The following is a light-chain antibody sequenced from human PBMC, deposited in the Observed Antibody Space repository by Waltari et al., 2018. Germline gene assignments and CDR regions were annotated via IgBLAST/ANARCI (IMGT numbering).Light chain of an antibody. J-gene: IGKJ2*01. Sequence: DIQMTQSPSSLSASVGDSVTIACRASQDITYSIAWFQQKPGKAPKLLVYATSTLESGVPSRFSGSGSGTDYNLTISSLESDDFATYYCQQYYSSLPMYTFGQGTKLEIK. CDR2: ATS. CDR3: QQYYSSLPMYT. CDR1: QDITYS. V-gene: IGKV1-NL1*01.